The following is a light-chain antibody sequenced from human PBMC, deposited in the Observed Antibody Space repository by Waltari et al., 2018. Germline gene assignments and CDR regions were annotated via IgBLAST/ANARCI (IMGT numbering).Light chain of an antibody. CDR1: QSLLHSNGNTY. CDR2: KVS. V-gene: IGKV2-30*02. CDR3: MQGTHFPPT. Sequence: DVVMTQSPLSLHITPGQPASMTCRSSQSLLHSNGNTYVSWFLQKPGQPPRRLIYKVSNRDSGVPDRFSGSGAGTDFTLKISRVEAEDVGVYYCMQGTHFPPTFGGGTKVEIK. J-gene: IGKJ4*01.